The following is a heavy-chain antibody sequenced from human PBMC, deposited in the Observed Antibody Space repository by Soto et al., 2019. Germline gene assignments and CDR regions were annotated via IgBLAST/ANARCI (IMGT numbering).Heavy chain of an antibody. V-gene: IGHV3-11*05. Sequence: GGSLRLSCAASGFTFSDYYMSWIRQAPGKGLEWLSYISTSSSYTNYADSVKGRFTISRDNSQNTVYLQMNSLRAEDTAVYYCAKERSLVVTAMDVWGQGTTVTSP. CDR1: GFTFSDYY. CDR2: ISTSSSYT. J-gene: IGHJ6*02. CDR3: AKERSLVVTAMDV. D-gene: IGHD2-21*02.